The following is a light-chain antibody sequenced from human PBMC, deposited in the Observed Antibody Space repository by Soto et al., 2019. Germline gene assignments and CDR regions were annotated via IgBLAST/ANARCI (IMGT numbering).Light chain of an antibody. CDR2: KDS. CDR1: VLAKKY. Sequence: SYELTQPSSVSVSPGQTARITCSGAVLAKKYARWFQQKPGQAPVLVIYKDSERPSGIPERFSGSSSGTTVTLTISGAQVEDEADYYCYSAADNIRVFGGGTKLTVL. V-gene: IGLV3-27*01. CDR3: YSAADNIRV. J-gene: IGLJ3*02.